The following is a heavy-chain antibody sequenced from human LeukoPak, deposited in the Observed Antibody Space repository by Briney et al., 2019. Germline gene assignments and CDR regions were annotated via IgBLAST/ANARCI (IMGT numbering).Heavy chain of an antibody. D-gene: IGHD3-10*01. J-gene: IGHJ3*02. CDR1: GYTFTSYG. V-gene: IGHV1-18*01. CDR2: ISAYNGNT. Sequence: ASVKVSCKASGYTFTSYGISWVRQAPGQGLEWMGWISAYNGNTNYAQKFQGRVTITRNTSISTAYMELSSLRSEDTAVYYCARAGGDAFDIWGQGTMVTVSS. CDR3: ARAGGDAFDI.